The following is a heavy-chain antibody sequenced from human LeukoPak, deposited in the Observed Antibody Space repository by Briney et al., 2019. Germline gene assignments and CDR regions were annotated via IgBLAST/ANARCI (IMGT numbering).Heavy chain of an antibody. J-gene: IGHJ4*02. CDR3: ARVRSLDY. V-gene: IGHV3-30*03. Sequence: PGGSLRLSCAASGFTFSSYGMHWVRQAPGKGLEWVAVISYDGSNKYYADSVKGRFTISRDNSKNTLYLQMNSLRAEDTAVYYCARVRSLDYWGQGTLVTVSS. CDR2: ISYDGSNK. D-gene: IGHD1-14*01. CDR1: GFTFSSYG.